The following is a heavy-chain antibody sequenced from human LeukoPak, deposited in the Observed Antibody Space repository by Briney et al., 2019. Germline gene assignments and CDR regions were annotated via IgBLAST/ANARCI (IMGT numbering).Heavy chain of an antibody. Sequence: GGSLRLSCAASGFTFSGSAMHWVRQASGKGLEWVGRIRSKASSYATAYAASVKGRFTISRDDSKNTAYLQMNSLKTEDTAVYYCTSTIFGVAKGVYWGQGTLVTVSS. CDR1: GFTFSGSA. V-gene: IGHV3-73*01. D-gene: IGHD3-3*01. CDR2: IRSKASSYAT. CDR3: TSTIFGVAKGVY. J-gene: IGHJ4*02.